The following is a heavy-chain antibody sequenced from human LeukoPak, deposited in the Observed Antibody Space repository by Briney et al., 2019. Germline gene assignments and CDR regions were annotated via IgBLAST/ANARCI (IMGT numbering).Heavy chain of an antibody. D-gene: IGHD2-21*02. V-gene: IGHV3-9*01. Sequence: GGSLRLSCAASGFTFSSNSMNWVRQAPGKGLEWVSGISWNSGSIGYADSVKGRFTISRDNAKNSLYLQMNSLRAEDTALYYCAEAATAIIYYFDNWGQETLVTVSS. CDR1: GFTFSSNS. CDR2: ISWNSGSI. CDR3: AEAATAIIYYFDN. J-gene: IGHJ4*02.